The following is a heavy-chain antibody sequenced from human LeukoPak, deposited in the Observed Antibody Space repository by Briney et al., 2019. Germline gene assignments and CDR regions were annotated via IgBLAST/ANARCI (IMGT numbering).Heavy chain of an antibody. CDR3: AKVTDYYYDSSGYYLGDAFDI. D-gene: IGHD3-22*01. CDR2: ISWNSGSI. Sequence: PGGSLRLSCAASGFTFDDYAMHWVRQAPGKGVEWVSGISWNSGSIVYADSVKGRFTISRDNAKNSLYLQMNSLRAEDTALYYCAKVTDYYYDSSGYYLGDAFDIWGQGTMVTVSS. CDR1: GFTFDDYA. V-gene: IGHV3-9*01. J-gene: IGHJ3*02.